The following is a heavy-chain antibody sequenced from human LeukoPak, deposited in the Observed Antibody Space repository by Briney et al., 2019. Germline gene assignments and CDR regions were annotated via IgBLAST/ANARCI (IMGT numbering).Heavy chain of an antibody. Sequence: PGGSLRLSCATSGFTLSDYNMHWVRQVPGKGLEWSSYISGTGNTVYYADSVKGRFTISRDNAKNSLYLQINSLRAEDTAVYYCARYPGGYCSGGSCYSGYYYYYMDVWGKGTTVTISS. CDR3: ARYPGGYCSGGSCYSGYYYYYMDV. V-gene: IGHV3-48*04. CDR1: GFTLSDYN. D-gene: IGHD2-15*01. CDR2: ISGTGNTV. J-gene: IGHJ6*03.